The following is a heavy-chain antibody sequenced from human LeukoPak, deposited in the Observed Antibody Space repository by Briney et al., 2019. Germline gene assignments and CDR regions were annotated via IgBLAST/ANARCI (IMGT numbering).Heavy chain of an antibody. D-gene: IGHD6-13*01. V-gene: IGHV1-69*13. CDR1: GGTFSSYA. CDR3: ARSSRGLTYSSSWYPT. CDR2: IIPIFGTA. Sequence: SVEVSCKASGGTFSSYAISWVRQAPGQGLEWMGGIIPIFGTANYAQKFQGRVTITADESTSTAYMELSSLRSEDTAVYYCARSSRGLTYSSSWYPTWGQGTLVTVSS. J-gene: IGHJ4*02.